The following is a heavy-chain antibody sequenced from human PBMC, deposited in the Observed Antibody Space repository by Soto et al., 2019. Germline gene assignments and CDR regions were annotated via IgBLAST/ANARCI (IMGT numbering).Heavy chain of an antibody. D-gene: IGHD6-19*01. V-gene: IGHV3-74*01. Sequence: EVQLVESGGGLVQPGGSLRVSCTASEFTFSSYWMHWVRQVPGKGLEWVSRMNEDGSHILYADSVKGRSTISRDNAKNTLFLQMSSLRAEDTAIYYCSRGSSGWSGIDYWGPGTLVTVSS. J-gene: IGHJ4*02. CDR1: EFTFSSYW. CDR3: SRGSSGWSGIDY. CDR2: MNEDGSHI.